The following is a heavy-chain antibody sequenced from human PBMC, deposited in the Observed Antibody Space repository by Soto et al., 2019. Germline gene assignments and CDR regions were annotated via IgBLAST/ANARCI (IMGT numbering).Heavy chain of an antibody. V-gene: IGHV3-53*01. CDR3: ARHRTSGENYGMDV. CDR1: GLTVSHNY. Sequence: GGSLRLSCVASGLTVSHNYMAWVRQAPEMGLEWVSILYTEGTTYYADSVKGRFTISRDSSKNTLFLQMDSLRAEDTDVYYCARHRTSGENYGMDVWGQGTTVTVSS. D-gene: IGHD3-16*01. J-gene: IGHJ6*02. CDR2: LYTEGTT.